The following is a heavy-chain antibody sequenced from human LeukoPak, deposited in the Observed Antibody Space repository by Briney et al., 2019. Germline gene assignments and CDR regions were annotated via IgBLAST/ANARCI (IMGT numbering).Heavy chain of an antibody. V-gene: IGHV3-64D*09. CDR3: VKPQPGGGFDY. D-gene: IGHD1-14*01. CDR1: GFTFSSYA. Sequence: GGSLRLSCSASGFTFSSYAMHWVRQAPGKGLEYVSAISSNGGSTYYADSVKGRFTISRDNSKNTLYLQMSSLRAEGTAVYYCVKPQPGGGFDYWGQGTLVTVSS. J-gene: IGHJ4*02. CDR2: ISSNGGST.